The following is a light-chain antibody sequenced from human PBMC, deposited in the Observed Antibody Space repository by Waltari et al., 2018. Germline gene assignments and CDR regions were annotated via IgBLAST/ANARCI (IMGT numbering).Light chain of an antibody. CDR2: HDY. V-gene: IGLV3-21*04. CDR3: QVWDSTTDHLVI. Sequence: SYVLTQPPSVAVAPGETAKITCGGDNIERKGVHWYQQKPGQAPVLFISHDYERPSGTPERFSGSNSENTATLTISRVEAGDEAVYSCQVWDSTTDHLVIFGGGTKLSVL. J-gene: IGLJ2*01. CDR1: NIERKG.